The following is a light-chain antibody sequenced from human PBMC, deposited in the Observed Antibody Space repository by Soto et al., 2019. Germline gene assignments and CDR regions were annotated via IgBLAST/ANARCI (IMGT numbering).Light chain of an antibody. CDR3: TSCITANTRCV. CDR1: SSDIGRYNY. J-gene: IGLJ1*01. CDR2: EVN. V-gene: IGLV2-14*01. Sequence: QAALTQPASASGSPGQSITISCTGTSSDIGRYNYVSWFQQHPGKVPKLVIFEVNYRPSGVSDRFSGSKSGNPASLTITGLPAEDEADYYCTSCITANTRCVFGSGTKVTVL.